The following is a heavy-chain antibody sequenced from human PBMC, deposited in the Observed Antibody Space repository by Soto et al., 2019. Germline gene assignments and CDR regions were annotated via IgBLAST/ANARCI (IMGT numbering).Heavy chain of an antibody. CDR2: IIPIFGIG. CDR1: GGTFNRYA. CDR3: ARSAITIFVVVSIPPHYYSEMDV. V-gene: IGHV1-69*01. J-gene: IGHJ6*02. Sequence: QVQLVQSGAEVKKPGSSVKVSCKASGGTFNRYAISWVRQAPGQGLEWMGGIIPIFGIGNDAQRFQGRVTITADESTGPAYMALSSLSSEATGVYYCARSAITIFVVVSIPPHYYSEMDVWGQGTTVTVSS. D-gene: IGHD3-3*01.